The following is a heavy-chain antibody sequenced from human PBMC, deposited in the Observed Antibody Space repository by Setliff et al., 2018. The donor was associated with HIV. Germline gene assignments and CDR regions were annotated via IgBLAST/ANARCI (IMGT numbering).Heavy chain of an antibody. J-gene: IGHJ5*02. D-gene: IGHD2-21*01. Sequence: ASVKVSCKASGYTFINYGINWLRQAPGQGLEWVGWINPYNGNTKYGQKFQGTVTMTRDTTTSTAYLELRRLRSDDTAVYFCARGGPARVALLYWFDPWGQGTRVTVPQ. CDR2: INPYNGNT. CDR3: ARGGPARVALLYWFDP. V-gene: IGHV1-18*01. CDR1: GYTFINYG.